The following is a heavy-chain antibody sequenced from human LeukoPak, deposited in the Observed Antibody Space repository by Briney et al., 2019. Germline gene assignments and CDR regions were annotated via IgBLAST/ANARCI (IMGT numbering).Heavy chain of an antibody. J-gene: IGHJ4*02. CDR2: TSSSDAGT. V-gene: IGHV3-23*01. Sequence: GGSLRLSCAAFGFPLSSYAMSWVRQAPGKGLEWVSATSSSDAGTYHADSVRGRFTISRDNSKNTLYLQMNSLRVEDAAVYYCARGLRSYDSSGFDYWGQGTLVTVSS. CDR1: GFPLSSYA. D-gene: IGHD3-22*01. CDR3: ARGLRSYDSSGFDY.